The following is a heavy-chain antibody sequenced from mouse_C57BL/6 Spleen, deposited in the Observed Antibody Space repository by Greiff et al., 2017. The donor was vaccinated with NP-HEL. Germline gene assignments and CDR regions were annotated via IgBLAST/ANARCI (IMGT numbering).Heavy chain of an antibody. V-gene: IGHV5-9*01. CDR3: ARHELREDAMDY. Sequence: DVRLVESGGGLVKPGGSLKLSCAASGFTFSSYTMSWVRQTPEKRLEWVATISGGGGNTYYPDSVKGRFTISRDNAKNTLYLQMSSLRSEDTALYYCARHELREDAMDYWGQGSSVTVSS. CDR1: GFTFSSYT. D-gene: IGHD1-1*01. CDR2: ISGGGGNT. J-gene: IGHJ4*01.